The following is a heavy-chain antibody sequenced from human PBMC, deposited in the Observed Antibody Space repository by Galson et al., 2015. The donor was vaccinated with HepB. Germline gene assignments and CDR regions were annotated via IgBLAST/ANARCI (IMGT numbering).Heavy chain of an antibody. CDR3: AGRVGDNMEGFY. Sequence: QSGAEVKKPGASVKVSCKASGYTFTGFYMHWVRQAPGQGLEWMGRINPKSGGTNYAQKFQGRVTMTRDTSISTAFLEMSGLTFDDTAVYFCAGRVGDNMEGFYWGQGTQVAVSS. V-gene: IGHV1-2*06. D-gene: IGHD1-26*01. J-gene: IGHJ4*02. CDR2: INPKSGGT. CDR1: GYTFTGFY.